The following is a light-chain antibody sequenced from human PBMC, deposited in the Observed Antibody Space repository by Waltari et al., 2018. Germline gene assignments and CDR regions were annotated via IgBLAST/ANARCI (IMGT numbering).Light chain of an antibody. CDR2: SNN. V-gene: IGLV1-44*01. Sequence: QSVLTQPPSASGTPGQRVTISCSGSSSNLGSNTGNWYQQRPGTAPKLLIYSNNQRPSGVPDRFSGSKSGTSASLAISGLQSEDEADYYCAAWDDSLNAVVFGGGTKLTVL. J-gene: IGLJ2*01. CDR1: SSNLGSNT. CDR3: AAWDDSLNAVV.